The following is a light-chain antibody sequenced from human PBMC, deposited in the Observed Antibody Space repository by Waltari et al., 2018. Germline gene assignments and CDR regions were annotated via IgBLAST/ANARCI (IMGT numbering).Light chain of an antibody. V-gene: IGKV1-5*03. CDR2: KAN. J-gene: IGKJ1*01. Sequence: DIQLTQSPSNLSASIGDTVTITCRASESIISWLAWYQQKPGKAPKLLIYKANSLEKGVPSRFSGSGSGREFSLTITSLQADDFATYYCQRYNPWGTFSQGTKVEMK. CDR3: QRYNPWGT. CDR1: ESIISW.